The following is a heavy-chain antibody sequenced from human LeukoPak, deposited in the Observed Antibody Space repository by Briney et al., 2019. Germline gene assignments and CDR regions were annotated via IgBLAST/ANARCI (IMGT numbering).Heavy chain of an antibody. CDR3: ARDSLLRGSGWDYWYFDL. J-gene: IGHJ2*01. V-gene: IGHV4-61*01. CDR2: MHYSGST. D-gene: IGHD6-25*01. Sequence: PSETLSLTCTVSGGSVSNGNYYWSWNRQPPGKGLEWIGNMHYSGSTNYNPSLKSRVTISVDTSMNQLSLLLTSATAADTAVYYCARDSLLRGSGWDYWYFDLWGRGTLVTVSS. CDR1: GGSVSNGNYY.